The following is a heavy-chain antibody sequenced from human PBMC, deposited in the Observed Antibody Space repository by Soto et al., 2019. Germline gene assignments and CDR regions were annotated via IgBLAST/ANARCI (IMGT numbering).Heavy chain of an antibody. V-gene: IGHV4-30-4*01. CDR1: GGSISSGDYY. CDR2: IYYSGST. Sequence: QVQLQESGPGLVKPSQTLSLTCTVSGGSISSGDYYWSWIRQPPGKGLEWSGYIYYSGSTYYIPSLQSRVTISVDTSKNEVSLKLSSVTAADTAVYYWARATVTTEGWFDPWGQGTLVTVSS. D-gene: IGHD4-17*01. J-gene: IGHJ5*02. CDR3: ARATVTTEGWFDP.